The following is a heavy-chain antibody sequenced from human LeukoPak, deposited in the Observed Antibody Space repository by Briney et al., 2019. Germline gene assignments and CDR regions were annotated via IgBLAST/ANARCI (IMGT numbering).Heavy chain of an antibody. CDR3: ASLRQTTRENYYYYYMDV. Sequence: PSETLSLTCAVYGGSFSGYYWSWIRQPPGKGLEWIGEINHSGSTNYNPSLKSRVTISVDTSKNQFSLKLSSATAADTAVYYCASLRQTTRENYYYYYMDVWGKGTTVTVSS. D-gene: IGHD1-7*01. CDR1: GGSFSGYY. J-gene: IGHJ6*03. V-gene: IGHV4-34*01. CDR2: INHSGST.